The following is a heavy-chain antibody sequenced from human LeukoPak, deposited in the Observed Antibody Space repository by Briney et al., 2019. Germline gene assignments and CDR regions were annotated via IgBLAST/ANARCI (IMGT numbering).Heavy chain of an antibody. CDR3: AREAGDIT. CDR2: INHRGST. Sequence: SETPSLTCAVYGGSFSGHYGSWIRQPPGKGLEWIGEINHRGSTNYHPSLKSRVTISVDTSKNQFSLKLSSVTAADTAVYYCAREAGDITWGQGTLVTVSS. V-gene: IGHV4-34*01. D-gene: IGHD5-12*01. J-gene: IGHJ5*02. CDR1: GGSFSGHY.